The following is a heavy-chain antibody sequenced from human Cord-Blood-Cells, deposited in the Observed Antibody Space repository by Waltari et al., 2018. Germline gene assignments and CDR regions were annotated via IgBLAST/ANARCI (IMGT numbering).Heavy chain of an antibody. CDR2: IYYSGST. D-gene: IGHD1-7*01. CDR1: GGSISSSRYY. V-gene: IGHV4-39*01. J-gene: IGHJ4*02. CDR3: ASKWNYYFDY. Sequence: QLQLQESGPGLVKPSETLSLTCTVSGGSISSSRYYWGWIRQPPGKGLEWIGSIYYSGSTYYNPSLKSRVTISVDTSKNQFSLKLSSVTAADTAVYYCASKWNYYFDYWGQGTLVTVSS.